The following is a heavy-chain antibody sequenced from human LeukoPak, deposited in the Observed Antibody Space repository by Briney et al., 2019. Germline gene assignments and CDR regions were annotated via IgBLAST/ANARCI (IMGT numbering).Heavy chain of an antibody. CDR1: GASISDYY. CDR2: LYYSGSS. V-gene: IGHV4-59*01. Sequence: PSETLSLTCNVSGASISDYYWSWVRQSPEKGLEWIACLYYSGSSHYNPSLRSRVAISGDTSKNQFSLKLTSVTTADTVVYYCARTIRRGWFDLWGRGTLVTVSS. J-gene: IGHJ2*01. D-gene: IGHD2-15*01. CDR3: ARTIRRGWFDL.